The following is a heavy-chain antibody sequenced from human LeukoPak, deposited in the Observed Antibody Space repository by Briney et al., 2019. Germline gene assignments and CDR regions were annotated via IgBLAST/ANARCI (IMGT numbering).Heavy chain of an antibody. J-gene: IGHJ5*02. D-gene: IGHD6-6*01. CDR2: IYPGDSDT. V-gene: IGHV5-51*01. CDR3: ARCEYSSSGWFDP. Sequence: GESLKISCQGSGYTFTSYWIGWVRQMPGKGLEWMGFIYPGDSDTRYSPSFQGQVTISADKSISTAYLQWSSLKASDTAMYYCARCEYSSSGWFDPWGQGTLVTVSS. CDR1: GYTFTSYW.